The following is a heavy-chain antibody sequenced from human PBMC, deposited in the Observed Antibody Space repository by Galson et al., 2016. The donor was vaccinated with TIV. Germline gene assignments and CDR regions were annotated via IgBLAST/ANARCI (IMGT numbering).Heavy chain of an antibody. V-gene: IGHV1-69*13. D-gene: IGHD5-24*01. CDR2: IISIFRTA. Sequence: SVKVSCKASGGSFSGYAINWVRQAPGQGLEWMGRIISIFRTANYAEKFQGRVTITADDSTNTVPMELSSLKSEDTAVYYCARRTDGHLYDYYGMDVWGQGTTVIVSS. CDR1: GGSFSGYA. J-gene: IGHJ6*02. CDR3: ARRTDGHLYDYYGMDV.